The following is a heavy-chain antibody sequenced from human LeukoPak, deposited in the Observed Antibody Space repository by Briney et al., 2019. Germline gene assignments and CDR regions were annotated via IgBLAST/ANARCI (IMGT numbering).Heavy chain of an antibody. CDR1: WFSLSTSGMC. D-gene: IGHD6-19*01. V-gene: IGHV2-70*01. Sequence: ESAHGLLKPTQILTLTRTFSWFSLSTSGMCVSWIREPPGKALEALALIDWDDDKYYSTSLKTRHTISKDPSKNQVVLTMTNMDPVDTATYYCARIRGYSSGWYEDYWGQGTLVTVSS. CDR2: IDWDDDK. J-gene: IGHJ4*02. CDR3: ARIRGYSSGWYEDY.